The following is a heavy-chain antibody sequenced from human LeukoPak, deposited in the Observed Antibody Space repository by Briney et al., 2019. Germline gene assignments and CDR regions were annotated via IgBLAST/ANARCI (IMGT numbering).Heavy chain of an antibody. CDR3: ARIQGEIVVVSAAIGP. CDR2: VFKSGKT. CDR1: GGSISSGGYY. D-gene: IGHD2-2*02. V-gene: IGHV4-39*01. J-gene: IGHJ5*02. Sequence: SQTLSLTCTVSGGSISSGGYYWGWIRQSPEKGLEWIGSVFKSGKTYYNPSLRSRVTMSVDTSKNQFSLRLTSVTAADTAVYYCARIQGEIVVVSAAIGPWGQGTLVSVSS.